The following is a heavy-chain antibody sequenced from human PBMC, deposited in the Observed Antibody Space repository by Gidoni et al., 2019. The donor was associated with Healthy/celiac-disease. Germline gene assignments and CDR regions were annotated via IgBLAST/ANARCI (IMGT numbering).Heavy chain of an antibody. CDR1: GGSISSSNW. J-gene: IGHJ4*02. D-gene: IGHD2-2*01. V-gene: IGHV4-4*02. CDR2: IYHSGST. Sequence: QVQLQESGPGLVKPSGTLSLTCAVSGGSISSSNWWSWVSQAPGKGLDVIGEIYHSGSTNYNPSLKSRVTISVDKSKNQFSLKLSSVTAADTAVYYCAREKSRVPAANPLYYFDYWGQGTLVTVSS. CDR3: AREKSRVPAANPLYYFDY.